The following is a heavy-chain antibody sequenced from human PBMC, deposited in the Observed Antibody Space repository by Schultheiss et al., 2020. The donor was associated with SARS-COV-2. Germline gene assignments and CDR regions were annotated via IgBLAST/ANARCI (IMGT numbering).Heavy chain of an antibody. V-gene: IGHV3-49*04. CDR3: TRDPRVVVVAATLYYFDY. J-gene: IGHJ4*02. Sequence: GGSLRLSCSASGFTFSSYAMHWVRQAPGKGLEWVGFIRSKAYGGTTEYAASVKGRFTISRDDSKSIAYLQMNSLKTEDTAVYYCTRDPRVVVVAATLYYFDYWGQGTLVTVSS. CDR1: GFTFSSYA. CDR2: IRSKAYGGTT. D-gene: IGHD2-15*01.